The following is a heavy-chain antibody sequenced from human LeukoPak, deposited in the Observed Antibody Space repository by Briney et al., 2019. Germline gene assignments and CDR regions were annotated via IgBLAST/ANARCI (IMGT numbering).Heavy chain of an antibody. V-gene: IGHV1-8*01. CDR2: MNPNSGNT. Sequence: ASVKVSCKASGYTFTSYDINWVRQATGQGLEWMGWMNPNSGNTGYAQKFQGRVTMTRNTSISTAYMELSSLRSEDTAVYYCARGNSSSWYLWYFDLWGRGTLVTVSS. D-gene: IGHD6-13*01. CDR3: ARGNSSSWYLWYFDL. CDR1: GYTFTSYD. J-gene: IGHJ2*01.